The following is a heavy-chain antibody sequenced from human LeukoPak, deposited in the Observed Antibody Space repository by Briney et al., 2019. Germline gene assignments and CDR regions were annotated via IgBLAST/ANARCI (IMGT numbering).Heavy chain of an antibody. CDR2: IGRYGVTT. CDR3: ATLSDRNFYYSYGLDV. D-gene: IGHD1-14*01. CDR1: GFTLSTYE. J-gene: IGHJ6*02. Sequence: PGGSLRLSCAASGFTLSTYEMNWVRQAPGKGLEWVAYIGRYGVTTHYADSVKGRFTVSGDNAKNSLNLQMNSLRAEDTAVYYCATLSDRNFYYSYGLDVWGQGTTVTVS. V-gene: IGHV3-48*03.